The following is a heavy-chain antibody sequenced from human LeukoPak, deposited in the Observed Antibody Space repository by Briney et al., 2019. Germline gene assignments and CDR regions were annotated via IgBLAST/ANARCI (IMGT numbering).Heavy chain of an antibody. CDR2: IRYDGSNK. Sequence: PGGSLRLSCAASGFTFSSYGMHWVRQVPGKGLEWVAFIRYDGSNKYYADSVKGRFTISRDNSKNTLYLQMNSLRAEDTAVYYCAKDTGTAVAGFDYWGQGTLVTVSS. V-gene: IGHV3-30*02. CDR3: AKDTGTAVAGFDY. CDR1: GFTFSSYG. D-gene: IGHD6-19*01. J-gene: IGHJ4*02.